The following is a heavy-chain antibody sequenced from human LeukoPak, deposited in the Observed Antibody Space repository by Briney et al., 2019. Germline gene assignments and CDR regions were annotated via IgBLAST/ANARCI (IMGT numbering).Heavy chain of an antibody. V-gene: IGHV4-38-2*01. CDR3: ARSIGYVTADAFDI. CDR2: IYHSGST. Sequence: PSETLSLTCAVSGYSISSGYYWGWIRQPPGKGLEWIGSIYHSGSTYYNPSLKSRVTISVDTSKNHFSLKLSSVTAADTAVYYCARSIGYVTADAFDIWGQGTMVTVSS. J-gene: IGHJ3*02. D-gene: IGHD5-12*01. CDR1: GYSISSGYY.